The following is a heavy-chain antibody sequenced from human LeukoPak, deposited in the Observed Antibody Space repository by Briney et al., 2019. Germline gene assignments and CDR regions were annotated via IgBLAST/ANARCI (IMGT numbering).Heavy chain of an antibody. CDR3: ARVYSSGLGVGWFDP. CDR2: INPNSGGT. Sequence: GASVKVSCKASGDTFTGYYMHWVRQAPGQGLEWMGWINPNSGGTNYAQKFQGRVTMTRDTSISTAYMELSRLRSDDTAVYYCARVYSSGLGVGWFDPWGQGTLVTVSS. J-gene: IGHJ5*02. V-gene: IGHV1-2*02. D-gene: IGHD6-19*01. CDR1: GDTFTGYY.